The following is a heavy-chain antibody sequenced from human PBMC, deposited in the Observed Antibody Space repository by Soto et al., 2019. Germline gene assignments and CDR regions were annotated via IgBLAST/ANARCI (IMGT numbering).Heavy chain of an antibody. J-gene: IGHJ4*02. CDR2: ISGINGRT. CDR3: AKDGTPPDDFWSGYLFDY. V-gene: IGHV3-23*01. CDR1: GFTFSSYA. D-gene: IGHD3-3*01. Sequence: GGSLRLSCAASGFTFSSYAMSWARQAPGKGLEWVSTISGINGRTFYADSVKGRFTISRDNSKNTLFLRMNSLRADDTAVYYCAKDGTPPDDFWSGYLFDYWGQGTLVTVSS.